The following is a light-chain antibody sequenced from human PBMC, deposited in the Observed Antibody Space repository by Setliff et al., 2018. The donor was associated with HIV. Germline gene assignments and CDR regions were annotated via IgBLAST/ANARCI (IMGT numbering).Light chain of an antibody. CDR3: SSYTSSSTLVA. CDR2: EVT. Sequence: QSVLTQPASVSGSPGQSITMSCTGTSSDVGGYNYVSWYQHHPGKAPKLMIYEVTNRPSGVSSRFSGSKSGNTASLTIFGLQAEDEADYYCSSYTSSSTLVAFGGGTKVTVL. CDR1: SSDVGGYNY. V-gene: IGLV2-14*01. J-gene: IGLJ2*01.